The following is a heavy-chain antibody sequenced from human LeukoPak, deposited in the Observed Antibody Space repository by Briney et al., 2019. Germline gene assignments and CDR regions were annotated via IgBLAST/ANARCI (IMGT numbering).Heavy chain of an antibody. V-gene: IGHV3-7*01. J-gene: IGHJ4*02. CDR1: GFTFSSYW. Sequence: GGSLRLSCAASGFTFSSYWMSWVRQAPGKGLEWVANIKQDGSEKYYVDSVKGRFTISRDNAKSSVHLQMNNLRVEDTAVYYCAKDEVGGHFEYWGQGILVTVSS. CDR3: AKDEVGGHFEY. CDR2: IKQDGSEK.